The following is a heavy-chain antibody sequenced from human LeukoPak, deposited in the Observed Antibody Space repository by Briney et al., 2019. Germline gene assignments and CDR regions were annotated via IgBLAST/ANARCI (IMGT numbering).Heavy chain of an antibody. Sequence: ASVKVSCKASGYTFTSYAMNWVRQAPGQGLEWMGWINTNTGNPTYAQGFTGRFVFSLDTSVSTAYLQISSLKAEDTAVYYCARDSIITMIVVDKKGTNWFDPWGQGTLVTVSS. CDR3: ARDSIITMIVVDKKGTNWFDP. CDR1: GYTFTSYA. CDR2: INTNTGNP. J-gene: IGHJ5*02. D-gene: IGHD3-22*01. V-gene: IGHV7-4-1*02.